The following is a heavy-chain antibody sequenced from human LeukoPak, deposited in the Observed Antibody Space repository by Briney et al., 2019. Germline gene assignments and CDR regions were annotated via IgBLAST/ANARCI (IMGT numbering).Heavy chain of an antibody. Sequence: GGSLRLSCAASGFTFSSYAMHWVRQAPGKGLEWVAVISSDGGNKYYADSVKGRFTISRDNSKNTLFLQMNSLRAEDTAVYYCARGDCSSTSCYTADYWGQGTLDTVSS. V-gene: IGHV3-30*01. J-gene: IGHJ4*02. CDR2: ISSDGGNK. D-gene: IGHD2-2*02. CDR3: ARGDCSSTSCYTADY. CDR1: GFTFSSYA.